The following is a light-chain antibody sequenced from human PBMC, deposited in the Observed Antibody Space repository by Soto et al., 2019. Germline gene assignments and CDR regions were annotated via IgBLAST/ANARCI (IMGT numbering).Light chain of an antibody. CDR1: QSVSSN. CDR3: QQYNNWPPWIA. Sequence: IVMTQSPATLSVSPGERATLSCRASQSVSSNLVWYQQKPGQAPRLLIYGASNRATGIPARFSGSGSGTGFTLTISSLQSEDFAVYYCQQYNNWPPWIAFGQGTRLEIK. CDR2: GAS. J-gene: IGKJ5*01. V-gene: IGKV3-15*01.